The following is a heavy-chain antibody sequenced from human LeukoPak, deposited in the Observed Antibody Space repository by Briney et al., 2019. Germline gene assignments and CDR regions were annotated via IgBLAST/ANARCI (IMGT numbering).Heavy chain of an antibody. CDR2: IYSGGTT. J-gene: IGHJ4*02. CDR1: GFTVSSNY. V-gene: IGHV3-53*01. D-gene: IGHD3-22*01. Sequence: GGPLRLSCAASGFTVSSNYMSWVRQAPGKGLEWVSVIYSGGTTYYADSVKGRFTISRDSSKNTLYLQMNSLRAEDTAVYYCARAYSFGYDSSGYYYAYWGQGTLVTVSS. CDR3: ARAYSFGYDSSGYYYAY.